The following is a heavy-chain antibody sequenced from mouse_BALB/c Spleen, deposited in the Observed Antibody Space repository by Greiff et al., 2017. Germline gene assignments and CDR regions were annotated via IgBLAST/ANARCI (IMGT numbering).Heavy chain of an antibody. CDR1: GFTFSSYG. CDR2: ISSGGSYT. Sequence: EVKLVESGGDLVKPGGSLKLSCAASGFTFSSYGMSWVRQTPDKRLEWVATISSGGSYTYYPDTVTGRFTISRDNAKNTLYLEMSSLRSEDTAMYYCARNYGSSRAMDYWGQGTSVTVSS. D-gene: IGHD1-1*01. V-gene: IGHV5-6*02. J-gene: IGHJ4*01. CDR3: ARNYGSSRAMDY.